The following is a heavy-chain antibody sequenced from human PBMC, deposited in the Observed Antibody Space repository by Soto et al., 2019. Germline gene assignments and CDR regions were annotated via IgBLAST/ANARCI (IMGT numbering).Heavy chain of an antibody. CDR2: ISGSGGST. Sequence: PXGSLRLSCAASGFTFSSYAMSWVRQAPGKGLEWVSAISGSGGSTYYADSVKGRFTISRDNSKNQFTLRLTSVTAADTAVYFCATESGSTYGYFDHWGQGTQVTVSS. V-gene: IGHV3-23*01. D-gene: IGHD5-18*01. CDR3: ATESGSTYGYFDH. J-gene: IGHJ4*02. CDR1: GFTFSSYA.